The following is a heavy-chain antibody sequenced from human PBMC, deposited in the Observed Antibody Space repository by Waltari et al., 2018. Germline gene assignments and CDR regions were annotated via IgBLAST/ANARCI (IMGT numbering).Heavy chain of an antibody. CDR1: GGTFSSYS. CDR3: ARASGTLYYFDY. J-gene: IGHJ4*02. Sequence: QVQLVQSGAEVKKPGSSVKVSCKASGGTFSSYSISWVRQAPGQGLEWMGGSIPIFGTANYAQKFQGRVTITTDESTSTAYMERSSLRSEDTAVYYCARASGTLYYFDYWGQGTLVTVSS. V-gene: IGHV1-69*05. CDR2: SIPIFGTA. D-gene: IGHD1-26*01.